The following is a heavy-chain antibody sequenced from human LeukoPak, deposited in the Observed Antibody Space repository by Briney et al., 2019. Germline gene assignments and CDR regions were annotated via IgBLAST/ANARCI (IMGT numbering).Heavy chain of an antibody. CDR1: GGSISSGDYY. Sequence: SETLSLTCTVSGGSISSGDYYWSWIRQPPGKGLEWIGYIYYSGSTYYNPSLKSRVTISVDTSKSQFSLKLSSVTAADTAIYYCARNIVGPRQVDYWGQGTLVTVSS. CDR3: ARNIVGPRQVDY. J-gene: IGHJ4*02. V-gene: IGHV4-30-4*02. CDR2: IYYSGST. D-gene: IGHD1-26*01.